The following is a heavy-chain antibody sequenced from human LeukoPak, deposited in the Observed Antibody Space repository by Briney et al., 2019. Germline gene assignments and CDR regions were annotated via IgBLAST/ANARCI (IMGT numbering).Heavy chain of an antibody. J-gene: IGHJ4*02. CDR2: ISGSGGST. Sequence: GGSLRLSCAASGFTFSSYAMSWVRQAPGKGLEWVSAISGSGGSTYYADSVKGRFTISRDNSKNTLYLQMNSLRAEDTAVYYCETAGERAPLLPPFDYWGQGTLVTVSS. V-gene: IGHV3-23*01. CDR1: GFTFSSYA. CDR3: ETAGERAPLLPPFDY. D-gene: IGHD3-16*01.